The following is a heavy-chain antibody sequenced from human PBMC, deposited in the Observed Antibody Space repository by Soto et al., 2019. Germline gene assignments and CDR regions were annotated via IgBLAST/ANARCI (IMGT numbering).Heavy chain of an antibody. CDR3: ARDQYSEGENWFDP. Sequence: QVQLVESGGGVVQPGRSLRLSCAASGFTFSSYAMHWVRQAPGKGLEWVAVISYDGSNKYYADSVKGRFTISRDNSKNTLYLQMNSLRAEDTAVYYCARDQYSEGENWFDPWGQGTLVTVSS. J-gene: IGHJ5*02. CDR2: ISYDGSNK. CDR1: GFTFSSYA. D-gene: IGHD5-12*01. V-gene: IGHV3-30-3*01.